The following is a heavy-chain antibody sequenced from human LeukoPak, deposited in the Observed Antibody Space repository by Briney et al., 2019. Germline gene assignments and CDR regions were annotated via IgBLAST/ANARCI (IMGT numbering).Heavy chain of an antibody. D-gene: IGHD5-12*01. CDR2: LSGSGGST. J-gene: IGHJ4*02. Sequence: GGSLILSCAASGFSFSDCAMSWVRQAPGKGLEWVSGLSGSGGSTYYADSVKGRFTISRDNSKNTLYLQMNSLRAEDTAVYYCANILIDIVAPGDYFDYWGQGTLVTVSS. CDR3: ANILIDIVAPGDYFDY. CDR1: GFSFSDCA. V-gene: IGHV3-23*01.